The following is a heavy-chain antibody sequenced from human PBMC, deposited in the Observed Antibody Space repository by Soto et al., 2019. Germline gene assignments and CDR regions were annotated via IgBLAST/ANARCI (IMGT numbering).Heavy chain of an antibody. CDR1: GFAFSSHP. Sequence: VQLLESGGGLAQPGGSLRLSCAASGFAFSSHPMSWVRQAPEKGLGSVSGISDSGGITYNADSVKGRFTISRDNSKNTLYLQMNSLRAEDTAVYYCARRAIGSSRAFDIWGQGTMVTVSS. V-gene: IGHV3-23*01. J-gene: IGHJ3*02. CDR3: ARRAIGSSRAFDI. CDR2: ISDSGGIT. D-gene: IGHD6-6*01.